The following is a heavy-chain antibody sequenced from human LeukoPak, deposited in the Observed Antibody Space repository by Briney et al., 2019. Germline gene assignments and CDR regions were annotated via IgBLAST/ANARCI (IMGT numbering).Heavy chain of an antibody. V-gene: IGHV1-2*02. J-gene: IGHJ4*02. D-gene: IGHD6-19*01. CDR1: GYTFTGHY. Sequence: ASVTVSCKASGYTFTGHYIHWVRQAPGQGLEWMGWSNPKSGGTSYAQRFQGRVSTTRDTSITTAYMELSRLTYGDTAVYYCATIAVAGRVFDYWGQGTLVTVSS. CDR2: SNPKSGGT. CDR3: ATIAVAGRVFDY.